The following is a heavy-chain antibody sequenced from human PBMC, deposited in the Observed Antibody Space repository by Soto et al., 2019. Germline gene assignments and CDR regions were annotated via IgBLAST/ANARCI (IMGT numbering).Heavy chain of an antibody. D-gene: IGHD3-22*01. CDR1: GFTFSSYA. Sequence: GGSLRLSCAASGFTFSSYAMSWVRQAPGKGLEWVSAISGSGGSTYYADSVKGRFTISRDNSKNTLYLQMNSLRAEDTAVYYCAKRTSSGYYFLNYFDYWGQGTLVTVSS. CDR3: AKRTSSGYYFLNYFDY. CDR2: ISGSGGST. J-gene: IGHJ4*02. V-gene: IGHV3-23*01.